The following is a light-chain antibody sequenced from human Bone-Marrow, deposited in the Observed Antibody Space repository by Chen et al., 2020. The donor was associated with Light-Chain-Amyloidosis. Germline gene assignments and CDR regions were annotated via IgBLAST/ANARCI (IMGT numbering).Light chain of an antibody. J-gene: IGLJ2*01. Sequence: QSALTQPASVSGSPGQSITISCTGTSSDVGAYNYFSWYQQHPGKVPKVMIYDVSNRPSGVSNRFSGSKSGNTASLSISGLQAEDEAHYYCSSYTSSSTLVFGGGTKLTVL. CDR3: SSYTSSSTLV. V-gene: IGLV2-14*03. CDR2: DVS. CDR1: SSDVGAYNY.